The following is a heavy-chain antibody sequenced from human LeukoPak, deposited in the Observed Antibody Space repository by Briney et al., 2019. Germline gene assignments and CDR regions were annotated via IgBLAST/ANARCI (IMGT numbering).Heavy chain of an antibody. CDR2: ISSSSSYI. D-gene: IGHD6-19*01. Sequence: GGSLRLSCAASGFTFSSYSMNWVRQAPGKGLEWVSSISSSSSYIYYADSVKGRFTISRDNAKNSLNLQMNSLRAEDTAVYYCARRIAVAGTEAFDIWGQGTMVTVSS. J-gene: IGHJ3*02. CDR1: GFTFSSYS. V-gene: IGHV3-21*01. CDR3: ARRIAVAGTEAFDI.